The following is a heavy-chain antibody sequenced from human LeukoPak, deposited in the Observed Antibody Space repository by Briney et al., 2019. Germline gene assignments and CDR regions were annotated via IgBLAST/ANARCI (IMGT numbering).Heavy chain of an antibody. V-gene: IGHV3-23*01. CDR3: AKGITMVRGVYHYFDY. J-gene: IGHJ4*02. CDR2: ISGSGGST. Sequence: GGSLRLSCAASGFTFSSYAMSWVRQAPGKGLEWVSAISGSGGSTYYADSVKGRFTISRDNSKNTLYLQMNSLRAEDMAVYYCAKGITMVRGVYHYFDYWGQGTLVTVSS. D-gene: IGHD3-10*01. CDR1: GFTFSSYA.